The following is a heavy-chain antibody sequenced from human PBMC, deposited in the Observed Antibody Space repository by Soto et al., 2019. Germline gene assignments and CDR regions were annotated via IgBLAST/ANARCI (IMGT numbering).Heavy chain of an antibody. CDR1: EFLVNSAY. Sequence: EVQLVESGGGLIPPGGSLRLSCAASEFLVNSAYMTWVRQAPGKGLEWLSMINSDGSTLYAESVKGRFTISRDNSKYRLDLQMNSLRAEDTAMYYCARSGYSFAWGYWGQGTLVIVTS. D-gene: IGHD5-18*01. V-gene: IGHV3-53*01. CDR2: INSDGST. J-gene: IGHJ4*02. CDR3: ARSGYSFAWGY.